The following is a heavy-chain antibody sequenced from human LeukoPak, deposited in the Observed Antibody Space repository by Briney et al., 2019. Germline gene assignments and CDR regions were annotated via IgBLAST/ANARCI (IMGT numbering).Heavy chain of an antibody. CDR2: ISSSGSYI. CDR1: GFTFSSYT. V-gene: IGHV3-21*06. D-gene: IGHD5-12*01. J-gene: IGHJ4*02. CDR3: ARPGYSGYIIGYYFDY. Sequence: GGSLRLSCAAFGFTFSSYTMNWVRQAPGKGLEWVSSISSSGSYIYYADSLKGRFTISRDNAQNSLYLQMNSLRAEDTAVYYCARPGYSGYIIGYYFDYWGQGTLVTVSS.